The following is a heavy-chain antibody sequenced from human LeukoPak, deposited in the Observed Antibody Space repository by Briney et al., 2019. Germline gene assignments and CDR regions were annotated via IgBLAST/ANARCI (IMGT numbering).Heavy chain of an antibody. V-gene: IGHV3-13*01. CDR2: IGTAGDT. CDR1: GFTLSSYA. J-gene: IGHJ4*02. D-gene: IGHD1-26*01. CDR3: ARQNTPHGNFDY. Sequence: GGSLRLSCAASGFTLSSYAMHWVRHPAGKGLEWVSAIGTAGDTFYPGSVKGRFTISRENAKKSLFLQMNSLRAEDTAVYYCARQNTPHGNFDYWGQGTLVTVSS.